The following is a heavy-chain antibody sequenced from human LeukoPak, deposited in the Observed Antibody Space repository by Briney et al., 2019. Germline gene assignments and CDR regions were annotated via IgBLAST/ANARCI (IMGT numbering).Heavy chain of an antibody. J-gene: IGHJ4*02. D-gene: IGHD6-19*01. V-gene: IGHV1-18*01. CDR2: ISAYNGNT. Sequence: AAVKVSCKASGYTFTSYGISWVRQAPGQGLEWMGWISAYNGNTNYAQKLQGRVTMTTDTPTSTAYMELRSLRSDDAAVYYCARVHPRLTYSSGWYLWGQGTLVTVSS. CDR1: GYTFTSYG. CDR3: ARVHPRLTYSSGWYL.